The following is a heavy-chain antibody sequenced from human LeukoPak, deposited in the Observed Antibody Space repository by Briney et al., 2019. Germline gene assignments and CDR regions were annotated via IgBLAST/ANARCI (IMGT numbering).Heavy chain of an antibody. J-gene: IGHJ4*02. D-gene: IGHD6-19*01. CDR2: INHSGST. CDR3: ARSPGIAVAAHPRFDY. CDR1: GGSFSGYY. Sequence: PSETLSLICAVYGGSFSGYYWSWIRQPPGKGLEWIGEINHSGSTNYNPSLKSRVTISVDTSKNQFSLKLSSVTAADTAVYYCARSPGIAVAAHPRFDYWGQGTLVTVSS. V-gene: IGHV4-34*01.